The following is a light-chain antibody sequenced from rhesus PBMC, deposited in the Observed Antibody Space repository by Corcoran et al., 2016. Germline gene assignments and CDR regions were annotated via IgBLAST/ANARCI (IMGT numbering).Light chain of an antibody. J-gene: IGKJ1*01. CDR1: QSIRSW. Sequence: DIQMTQSPSSLSASVGDKVTITCQASQSIRSWLAWYQQKPGNAPKPLIYQASSLETGVPSRFSGSGAGTDFTRTSSSLQPEYFATYYCQQYNSAPRTFGQATKVENK. CDR3: QQYNSAPRT. V-gene: IGKV1-16*01. CDR2: QAS.